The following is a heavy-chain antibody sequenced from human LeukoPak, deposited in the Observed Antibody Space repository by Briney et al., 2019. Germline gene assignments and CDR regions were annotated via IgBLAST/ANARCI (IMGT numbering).Heavy chain of an antibody. V-gene: IGHV3-7*01. Sequence: GGSLRLSCAASGFTFSSYWMSWVRQAPGKGLEWVANIKQDGSEKYYVDSVKGRFTISRDNAKNSLYLQMNSLRAEDTAVYYCARDSSGWYYYFDYWGQGTLVTVS. CDR3: ARDSSGWYYYFDY. J-gene: IGHJ4*02. CDR1: GFTFSSYW. D-gene: IGHD6-19*01. CDR2: IKQDGSEK.